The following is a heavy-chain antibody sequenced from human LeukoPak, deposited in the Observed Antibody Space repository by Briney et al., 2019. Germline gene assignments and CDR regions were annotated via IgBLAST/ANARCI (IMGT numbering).Heavy chain of an antibody. CDR1: GGTXSSYA. J-gene: IGHJ6*02. V-gene: IGHV1-69*01. D-gene: IGHD3-22*01. Sequence: GSSVKVSCKASGGTXSSYAISRVRQAPGQGLEWVGGSIPIFRTAHYAEKFQGRLTITADESTSTAYMELSSLRSEDTAVYYCARRYYDSSGYPWNGMDVWGQGTTVTVSS. CDR2: SIPIFRTA. CDR3: ARRYYDSSGYPWNGMDV.